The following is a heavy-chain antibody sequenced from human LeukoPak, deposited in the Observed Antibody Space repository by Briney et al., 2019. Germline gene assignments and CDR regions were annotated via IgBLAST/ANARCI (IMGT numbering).Heavy chain of an antibody. CDR3: ESRSLGYCSGGSCPDY. CDR1: GFTFSNYW. Sequence: LPGGSLRLSCAASGFTFSNYWMHWVRQTPGKGLVWVSRINSDGSSTSYADSVKGRFTISRDNAKNTLYLQMNSLRAEDTAVYYCESRSLGYCSGGSCPDYWGQGTLVTVSS. CDR2: INSDGSST. V-gene: IGHV3-74*01. D-gene: IGHD2-15*01. J-gene: IGHJ4*02.